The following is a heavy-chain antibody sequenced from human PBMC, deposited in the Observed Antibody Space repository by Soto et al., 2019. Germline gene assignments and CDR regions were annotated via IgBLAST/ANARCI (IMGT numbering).Heavy chain of an antibody. J-gene: IGHJ4*02. V-gene: IGHV1-69*02. CDR2: IIPILGIA. CDR3: ARGPGGFDY. Sequence: QVQLVQSGAEVKKPGSSVKVSCKASGGTFSSYTISWVRQAPGQGLEWMGRIIPILGIANYAQKFQGRVTITADKSPSTAYMEVSRLRSEDTAVYYCARGPGGFDYWGQGTLVTVSS. CDR1: GGTFSSYT.